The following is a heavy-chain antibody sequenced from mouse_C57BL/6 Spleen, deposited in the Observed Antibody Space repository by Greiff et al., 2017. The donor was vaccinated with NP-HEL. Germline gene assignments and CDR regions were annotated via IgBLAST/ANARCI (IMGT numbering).Heavy chain of an antibody. D-gene: IGHD1-1*01. CDR1: GYAFSSYW. CDR3: ARYGGSPYYAMDY. CDR2: IYPGDGDT. J-gene: IGHJ4*01. Sequence: QVQLKESGAELVKPGASVKISCKASGYAFSSYWMNWVKQRPGKGLEWIGQIYPGDGDTNYNGKFKGKATLTEDNSSSAASMQLSSLTAEDSAVDVCARYGGSPYYAMDYWGQGTSVTVAS. V-gene: IGHV1-80*01.